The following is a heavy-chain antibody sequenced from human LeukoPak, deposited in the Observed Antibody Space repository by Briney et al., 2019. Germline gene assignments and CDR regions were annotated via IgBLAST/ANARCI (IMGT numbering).Heavy chain of an antibody. D-gene: IGHD3-22*01. CDR3: ARDKPYYYDSRAGLNWFDP. Sequence: GGSLRLSCAASGFTFSSYAMHWVRQAPGKGLEWVAVISYDGSNKYYADSVKGRFTISRDNSKNTLYLQMNSLRAEDTAVYYCARDKPYYYDSRAGLNWFDPWGQGTLVTVSS. J-gene: IGHJ5*02. V-gene: IGHV3-30*04. CDR1: GFTFSSYA. CDR2: ISYDGSNK.